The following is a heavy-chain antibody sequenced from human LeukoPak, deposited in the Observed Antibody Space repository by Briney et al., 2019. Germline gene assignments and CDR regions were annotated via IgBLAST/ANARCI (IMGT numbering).Heavy chain of an antibody. J-gene: IGHJ6*02. Sequence: SETLSLTCTVSGGSISSYYWSWIRQPPGKGLEWIGYIYYSGSTNYNPSLKSRVTISVDTSKNQFSLKLSSVTAADTAVYYCAGRMAYGSGSYYGNYYYYGMDVWGQGTTVTVSS. CDR2: IYYSGST. CDR1: GGSISSYY. D-gene: IGHD3-10*01. CDR3: AGRMAYGSGSYYGNYYYYGMDV. V-gene: IGHV4-59*01.